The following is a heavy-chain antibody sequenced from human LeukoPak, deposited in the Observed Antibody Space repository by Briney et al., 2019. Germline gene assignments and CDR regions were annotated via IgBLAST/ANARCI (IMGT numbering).Heavy chain of an antibody. D-gene: IGHD2-21*01. J-gene: IGHJ4*02. Sequence: PGGSLRLSRAASGFNFNTYGIHWVRQTPAKGLEWVALISYDGTKEWYADSVKGRFTISRDNSKNTQFLQMDSLRAEDTAVYYCAKGRSGMAYLFDFWGQGSLVTVSS. CDR3: AKGRSGMAYLFDF. V-gene: IGHV3-30*18. CDR2: ISYDGTKE. CDR1: GFNFNTYG.